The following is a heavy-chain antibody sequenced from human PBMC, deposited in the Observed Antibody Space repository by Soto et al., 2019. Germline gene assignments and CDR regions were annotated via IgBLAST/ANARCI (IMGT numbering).Heavy chain of an antibody. V-gene: IGHV3-23*01. Sequence: EVQLLESGGGLVQPGGSLRLSCAASGFTFSSYAMRWVRQAPVKGLEWVSAISGSGGSTYYADSVKGRFTISRDNSKTSLYLQMNSLGARDTGLYYCARRGSGSYYDYCGQGPLVTVSS. D-gene: IGHD1-26*01. CDR2: ISGSGGST. CDR3: ARRGSGSYYDY. J-gene: IGHJ4*02. CDR1: GFTFSSYA.